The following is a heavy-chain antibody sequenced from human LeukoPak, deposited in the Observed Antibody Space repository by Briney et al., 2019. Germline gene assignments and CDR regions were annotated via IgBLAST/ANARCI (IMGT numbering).Heavy chain of an antibody. D-gene: IGHD1-7*01. J-gene: IGHJ4*02. CDR1: GFTFSSYG. Sequence: GGSLRLSCAASGFTFSSYGMHWVRQAPGRGLEWVAILWYDVSNRYYADSVKGRFTISRDNSKNTLYLQMNSLRAEDTAVYYCARDSPAYNWNYGIFDYWAREPWSPSPQ. CDR2: LWYDVSNR. CDR3: ARDSPAYNWNYGIFDY. V-gene: IGHV3-33*01.